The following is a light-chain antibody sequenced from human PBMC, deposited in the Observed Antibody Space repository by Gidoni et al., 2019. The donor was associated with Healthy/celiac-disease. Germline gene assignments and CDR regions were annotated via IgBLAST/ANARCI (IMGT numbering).Light chain of an antibody. CDR1: QSISSY. CDR2: AAS. J-gene: IGKJ1*01. V-gene: IGKV1-39*01. CDR3: QQSYSTLWT. Sequence: DIQITQSPSSLSASVGDIVTITCRASQSISSYLNWYQQKPGKAPKLLIYAASSLQSGVPSRFSGSGSGTDFTLTISSLQPEDFATYYCQQSYSTLWTFGQGTKVEIK.